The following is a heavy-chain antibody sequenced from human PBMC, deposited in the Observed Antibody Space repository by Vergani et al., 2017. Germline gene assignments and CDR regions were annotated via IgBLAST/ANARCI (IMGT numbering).Heavy chain of an antibody. D-gene: IGHD3-10*01. CDR2: MYHSGST. CDR3: GRVAGFYGLGSRLLDL. Sequence: QVRLQDSGPGLVKPSETLSLTCSVSGGSMSGYYWSWIRQPPGKELEWIGYMYHSGSTNYNPSLETRVTISGDTSKNQFSLKLNSVTAADTAVYYCGRVAGFYGLGSRLLDLWGQGILVTVSS. CDR1: GGSMSGYY. V-gene: IGHV4-59*01. J-gene: IGHJ5*02.